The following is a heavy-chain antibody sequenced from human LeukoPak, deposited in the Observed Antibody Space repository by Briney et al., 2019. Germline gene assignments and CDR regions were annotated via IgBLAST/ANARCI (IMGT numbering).Heavy chain of an antibody. CDR2: IYHSGST. D-gene: IGHD3-10*01. V-gene: IGHV4-4*02. Sequence: KSSETLSLTCAVSGGSIGSSNWWSWVRQPPGKGLEWIGGIYHSGSTNYNPSLKSRVTISVDKSKNQFSLKLSSVTAADTAVYYCARRAQYYYGSGSYYKPLDYWGQGTLVTVS. CDR1: GGSIGSSNW. J-gene: IGHJ4*02. CDR3: ARRAQYYYGSGSYYKPLDY.